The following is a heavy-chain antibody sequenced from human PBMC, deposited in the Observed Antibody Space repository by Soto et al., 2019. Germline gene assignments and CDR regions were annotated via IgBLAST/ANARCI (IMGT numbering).Heavy chain of an antibody. D-gene: IGHD2-15*01. V-gene: IGHV3-23*01. CDR2: ISGSGGST. CDR3: AHTWSGTPGVY. Sequence: QAGGSLRLSCAASGFTFSSYAMSWVRQAPGKGLEWVSAISGSGGSTYYADSVKGRFTISRDNSKNTLYLQMNSLRAEDTAVYYCAHTWSGTPGVYWGQGTLVTVSS. J-gene: IGHJ4*02. CDR1: GFTFSSYA.